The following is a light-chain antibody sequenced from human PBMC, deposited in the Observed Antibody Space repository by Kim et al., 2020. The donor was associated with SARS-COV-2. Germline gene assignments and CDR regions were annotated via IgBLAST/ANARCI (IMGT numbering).Light chain of an antibody. CDR2: EGS. CDR3: CSYASSSTYV. Sequence: QSALTQPASVSGSPGQSITISRTGTSSDVGSYNLVSWYQQHPDKASKLMIYEGSKRPSGVSNRFSGSKSGNTASLIISGLQAEDEADYYCCSYASSSTYVFGTGTKVTVL. J-gene: IGLJ1*01. CDR1: SSDVGSYNL. V-gene: IGLV2-23*01.